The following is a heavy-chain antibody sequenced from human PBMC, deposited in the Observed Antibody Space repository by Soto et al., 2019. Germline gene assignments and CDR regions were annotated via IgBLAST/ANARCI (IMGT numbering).Heavy chain of an antibody. D-gene: IGHD3-9*01. Sequence: PGGSHGLSCAASGFTFSSYAMHWVRQAPGKGLEWVAVISYDGSSKYYADSVKGRFTISRDNSKNTLYLQMNSLRAEDTAVYYCARDLSVDYDILTGYYYYYYGMDVWGQGTTVTVSS. CDR1: GFTFSSYA. CDR2: ISYDGSSK. V-gene: IGHV3-30-3*01. CDR3: ARDLSVDYDILTGYYYYYYGMDV. J-gene: IGHJ6*02.